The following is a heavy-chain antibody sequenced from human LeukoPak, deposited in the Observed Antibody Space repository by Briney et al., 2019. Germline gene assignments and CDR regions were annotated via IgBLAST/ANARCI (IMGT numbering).Heavy chain of an antibody. CDR1: GYTFTDYY. CDR3: ARDRAVAGPEWLDY. D-gene: IGHD6-19*01. V-gene: IGHV1-2*02. J-gene: IGHJ4*02. CDR2: INPNSGGT. Sequence: ASVKVSCKASGYTFTDYYMHWVRQAPGQGLEWMGWINPNSGGTNYAQKFQGRVTMTRDTSISTAYMELSRLRSDDTAVYYCARDRAVAGPEWLDYWGQGTLVTVSS.